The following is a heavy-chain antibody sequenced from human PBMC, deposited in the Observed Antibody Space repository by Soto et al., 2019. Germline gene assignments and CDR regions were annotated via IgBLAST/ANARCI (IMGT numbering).Heavy chain of an antibody. CDR3: AKENGYSSSWFEFDY. J-gene: IGHJ4*02. V-gene: IGHV3-7*05. CDR2: IKPAGSNS. D-gene: IGHD6-13*01. CDR1: GFTFTNYW. Sequence: TGGSLRLSCAASGFTFTNYWMSWVRQAPGKGLEWVASIKPAGSNSRYADSVKGRFTISRDNSKNTLYLQMNSLRAEDTAVYYCAKENGYSSSWFEFDYWGQGTLVTVSS.